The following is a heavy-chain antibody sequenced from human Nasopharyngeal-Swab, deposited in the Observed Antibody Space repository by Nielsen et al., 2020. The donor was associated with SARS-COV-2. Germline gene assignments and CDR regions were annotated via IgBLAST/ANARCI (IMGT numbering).Heavy chain of an antibody. V-gene: IGHV3-48*02. CDR2: ISSSSSTI. CDR3: ARGATILGGHASRMDV. Sequence: GGSLRLSCAASGFTFSSYGMHWVRQAPGKGLEWVSYISSSSSTIYYADSVKGRFTISRDNAKNSLYLQMNSLRDEDTAVYYCARGATILGGHASRMDVWGQGTTVTVSS. CDR1: GFTFSSYG. J-gene: IGHJ6*02. D-gene: IGHD3-3*01.